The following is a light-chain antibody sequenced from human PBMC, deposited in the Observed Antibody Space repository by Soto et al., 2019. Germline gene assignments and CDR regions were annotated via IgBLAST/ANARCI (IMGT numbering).Light chain of an antibody. V-gene: IGKV3-20*01. CDR1: QSVSSNF. CDR2: GAS. CDR3: QQYGSSPRT. J-gene: IGKJ1*01. Sequence: EIVLTQSPGTLSLSPGERATLSCRASQSVSSNFLAWYQQKPGQAPRLLIHGASNRATGIPDKFNGSGSGTDFTLTISRLEPEDFAMYYCQQYGSSPRTFGQGTKVDIK.